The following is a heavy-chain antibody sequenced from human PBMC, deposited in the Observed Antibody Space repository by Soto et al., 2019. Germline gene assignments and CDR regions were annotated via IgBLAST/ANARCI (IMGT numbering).Heavy chain of an antibody. CDR3: AKVEGDTLYYYYGMDV. Sequence: GGSLRLSCAASGFTFSSYAMSWVRQAPGKGLEWVSAISGSGGSTYYADSVKGRFTISRDNSKNTLYLQMNSLRAEDTAVYYCAKVEGDTLYYYYGMDVWGQGTTVTVSS. D-gene: IGHD1-26*01. V-gene: IGHV3-23*01. CDR2: ISGSGGST. CDR1: GFTFSSYA. J-gene: IGHJ6*02.